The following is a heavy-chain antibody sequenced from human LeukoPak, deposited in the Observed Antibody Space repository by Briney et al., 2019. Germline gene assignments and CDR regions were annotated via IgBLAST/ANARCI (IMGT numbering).Heavy chain of an antibody. V-gene: IGHV1-2*04. CDR2: INPHTGGT. CDR1: RYTFTAYY. Sequence: ASVKVSCKASRYTFTAYYIHWVRQAPGQGLEWMGWINPHTGGTKYAQKFQGWVTMTRDTFISTAYMDLSGLKSNDTAVYYCARGFGSSWFDVWGQGTLVTVSS. J-gene: IGHJ5*02. CDR3: ARGFGSSWFDV. D-gene: IGHD6-13*01.